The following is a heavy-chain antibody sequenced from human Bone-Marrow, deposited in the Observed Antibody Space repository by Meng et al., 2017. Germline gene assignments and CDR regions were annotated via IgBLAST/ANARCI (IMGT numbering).Heavy chain of an antibody. D-gene: IGHD6-19*01. V-gene: IGHV3-20*04. CDR2: ITWNGGST. J-gene: IGHJ4*02. CDR1: GLTFDDYA. CDR3: ARGYAVAGRPFDY. Sequence: GESLKISCAASGLTFDDYAMDWVRQAPGKGLEWVSGITWNGGSTGYADSVKGRFTISRDNAKNSLYLQMNSLRAEDTALYYCARGYAVAGRPFDYWGQGTRVTVSS.